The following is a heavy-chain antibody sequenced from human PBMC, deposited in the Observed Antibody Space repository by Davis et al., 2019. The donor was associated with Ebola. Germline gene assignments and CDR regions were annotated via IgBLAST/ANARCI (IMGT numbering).Heavy chain of an antibody. CDR1: GYTFTSYG. V-gene: IGHV1-18*01. CDR2: ISAYNGNT. J-gene: IGHJ3*02. D-gene: IGHD3-16*01. Sequence: ASVKVSCKASGYTFTSYGISWVRQAPGQGREWLGWISAYNGNTNYAQKLQGRVTMTTDTSTSTAYMELRSLRSDDTAVYYCARDRPLGGRDAFDIWGQGTMVTVSS. CDR3: ARDRPLGGRDAFDI.